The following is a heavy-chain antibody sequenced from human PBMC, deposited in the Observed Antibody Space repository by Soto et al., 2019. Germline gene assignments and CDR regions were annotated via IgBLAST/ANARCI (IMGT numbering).Heavy chain of an antibody. CDR1: GYTFTNFA. Sequence: QVQLVQSGAEVKKPGASVKVSCKASGYTFTNFAMHWVRQAPGQRLEWMGWINAGNGNTKYSQKFQDRVTITRDTSASTAYMELRSLRSEDTAVYYCAKGGNIAVVVADYGMDVWGQGTTVTVSS. V-gene: IGHV1-3*01. CDR2: INAGNGNT. CDR3: AKGGNIAVVVADYGMDV. J-gene: IGHJ6*02. D-gene: IGHD2-15*01.